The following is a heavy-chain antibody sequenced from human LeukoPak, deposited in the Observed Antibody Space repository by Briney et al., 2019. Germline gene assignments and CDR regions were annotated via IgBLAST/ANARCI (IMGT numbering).Heavy chain of an antibody. Sequence: SETLSLTCTVSGYSISSGYYWGWIRQPAGKGLEWIGRIYSSGSTNYNPSLKSRVTISVDTSKNQFSLKLSSVTAADTAMYYCARATKSAGSGTYYYYYYYMDVWGKGTTVTISS. CDR3: ARATKSAGSGTYYYYYYYMDV. CDR2: IYSSGST. V-gene: IGHV4-38-2*02. D-gene: IGHD3-10*01. CDR1: GYSISSGYY. J-gene: IGHJ6*03.